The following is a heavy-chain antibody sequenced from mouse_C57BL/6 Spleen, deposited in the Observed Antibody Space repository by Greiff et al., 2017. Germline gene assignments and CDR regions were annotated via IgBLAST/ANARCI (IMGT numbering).Heavy chain of an antibody. D-gene: IGHD2-3*01. CDR2: IYPGDGDT. V-gene: IGHV1-82*01. CDR1: GYAFSSSW. Sequence: VKLQESGPELVKPGASVKISCKASGYAFSSSWMNWVKQRPGKGLEWIGRIYPGDGDTNYNGKFKGKATLTADKSSSTAYMQLSSLTSEASAVYFCARDGYYVAYWGQETLVTVSA. CDR3: ARDGYYVAY. J-gene: IGHJ3*01.